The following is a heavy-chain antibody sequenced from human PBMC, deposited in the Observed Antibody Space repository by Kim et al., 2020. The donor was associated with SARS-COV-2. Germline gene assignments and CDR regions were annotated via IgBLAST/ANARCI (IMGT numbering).Heavy chain of an antibody. CDR1: GGSISSSSYY. V-gene: IGHV4-39*07. D-gene: IGHD2-2*01. Sequence: ETLSLSCTVSGGSISSSSYYWGWIRQPPGKGLEWIGSIYYSGSTYYNPSLKSRVTISVDTSKNQFSLKLSSVTAADTAVYYCARLEYCSSTSCYYFDYWGQGTLVTVSS. J-gene: IGHJ4*02. CDR3: ARLEYCSSTSCYYFDY. CDR2: IYYSGST.